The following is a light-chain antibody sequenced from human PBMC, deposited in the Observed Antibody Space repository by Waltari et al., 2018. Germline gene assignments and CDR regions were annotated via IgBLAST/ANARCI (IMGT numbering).Light chain of an antibody. Sequence: DIQMTQSPSTLSASVGDRVTITCRASQRLSNWLAWYQQKPGKAPKVLIYKASTLESGVPSRFSGSGSGTEFTLTISSLQPDDFATYYCQQYRNLWTFGKGTKVEIK. J-gene: IGKJ1*01. V-gene: IGKV1-5*03. CDR1: QRLSNW. CDR2: KAS. CDR3: QQYRNLWT.